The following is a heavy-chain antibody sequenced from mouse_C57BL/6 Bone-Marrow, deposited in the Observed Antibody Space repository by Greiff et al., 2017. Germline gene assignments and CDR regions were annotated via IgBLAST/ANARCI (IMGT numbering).Heavy chain of an antibody. CDR1: GFNIKDDY. CDR3: SSFDGNYFDF. CDR2: IDPESGDT. V-gene: IGHV14-4*01. Sequence: EVHLVESGAELVRPGASVKLSCTASGFNIKDDYIHWVKQRPEQGLEWIGWIDPESGDTEYASKFQGKVTITSDTSTNTAYLQRSSLTSEDTAVYYCSSFDGNYFDFWGQGTPLTVAS. D-gene: IGHD2-3*01. J-gene: IGHJ2*01.